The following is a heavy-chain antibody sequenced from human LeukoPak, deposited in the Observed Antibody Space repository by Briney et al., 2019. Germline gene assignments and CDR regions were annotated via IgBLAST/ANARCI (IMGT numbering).Heavy chain of an antibody. D-gene: IGHD4-17*01. CDR2: IYHSGST. J-gene: IGHJ3*02. Sequence: SETLSLTCAVSGGSISSGGYSWSWIRQPPGRGLEWIGYIYHSGSTYYNPSLKSRVTISVDRSKNQFSLKLSSVTAADTAVYYCAGEMTTTGDAFDIWGQGTMVTVSS. CDR3: AGEMTTTGDAFDI. CDR1: GGSISSGGYS. V-gene: IGHV4-30-2*01.